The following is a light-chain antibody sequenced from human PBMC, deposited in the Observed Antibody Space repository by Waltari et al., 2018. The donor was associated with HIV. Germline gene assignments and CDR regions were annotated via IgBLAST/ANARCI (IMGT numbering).Light chain of an antibody. CDR1: QSVGLN. CDR2: GAS. CDR3: QQYDVWPLT. V-gene: IGKV3-15*01. Sequence: DIVLTQSPAPLSVSPGVRATLSCRASQSVGLNLAWYQQRPGQPPKLLVYGASTRTSDTSTRFSARGSGTEFTLTITSIRPEDFATYFCQQYDVWPLTFGGGT. J-gene: IGKJ4*01.